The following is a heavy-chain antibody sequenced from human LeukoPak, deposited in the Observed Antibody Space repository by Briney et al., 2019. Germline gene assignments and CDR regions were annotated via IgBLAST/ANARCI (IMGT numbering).Heavy chain of an antibody. J-gene: IGHJ2*01. CDR2: IYHSGST. V-gene: IGHV4-4*02. CDR1: GGSISSSNW. Sequence: PSETLSLTCAVSGGSISSSNWWSWVRQPPGKGLEWIGEIYHSGSTNYNPSLKSRVTISVDKSKNQFSLKLSSVTAADTAVYYCARDSGYYYDSSGYYYARFTYFDLWGRGTLVTVSS. CDR3: ARDSGYYYDSSGYYYARFTYFDL. D-gene: IGHD3-22*01.